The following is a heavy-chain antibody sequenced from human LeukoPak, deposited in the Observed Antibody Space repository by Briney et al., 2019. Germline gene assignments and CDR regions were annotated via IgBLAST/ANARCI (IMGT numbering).Heavy chain of an antibody. CDR1: GYTFTGYY. D-gene: IGHD2-2*01. J-gene: IGHJ4*02. Sequence: ASVKVSCKASGYTFTGYYMHWVRQAPGQGLEWMGWINPNSGGTNYAQKFQGRVTMTRDTSISTAYMELSRLRSDDTAVYYCARDYCSSTSCSRDYWGQGTLVTVSS. CDR3: ARDYCSSTSCSRDY. V-gene: IGHV1-2*02. CDR2: INPNSGGT.